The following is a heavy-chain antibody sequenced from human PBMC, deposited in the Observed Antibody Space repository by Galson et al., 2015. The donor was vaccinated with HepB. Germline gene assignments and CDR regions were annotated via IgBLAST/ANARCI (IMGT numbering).Heavy chain of an antibody. CDR1: GFTFSSYA. CDR2: ISGSGGST. D-gene: IGHD1-26*01. J-gene: IGHJ1*01. Sequence: SLRLSCAASGFTFSSYAMSWVRQAPGKGLEWVSAISGSGGSTYYADSVKGRFTISRDNSKNTLYLQMNSLRTEDTAVYYCAKGASGSYAAEYFQHWGQGTLVTVSS. CDR3: AKGASGSYAAEYFQH. V-gene: IGHV3-23*01.